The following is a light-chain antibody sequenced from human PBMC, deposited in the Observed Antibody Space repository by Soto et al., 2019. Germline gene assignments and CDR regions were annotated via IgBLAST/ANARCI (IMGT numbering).Light chain of an antibody. CDR2: WAS. CDR1: QSVLYSSNNKNH. V-gene: IGKV4-1*01. CDR3: YQYFSTPLT. J-gene: IGKJ4*01. Sequence: DIVMTQSPDSLAVSLGERATINCKSSQSVLYSSNNKNHLAWYQQKPGQPPKLVIYWASTRESGVPDRFSGSGYGTDFTLTISRLQAEDVAVYYCYQYFSTPLTFGGWTKEEIK.